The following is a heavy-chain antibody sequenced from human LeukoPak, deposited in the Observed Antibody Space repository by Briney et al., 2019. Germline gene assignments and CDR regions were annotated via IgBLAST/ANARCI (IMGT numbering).Heavy chain of an antibody. Sequence: PSQTLSLTCTVSGGSISSGGYYWSWIRQHPGKGLEWIGYIYYSGSTYYNPSLKGRVTISVDTSKNQFSLKLSSVTAADTAVYYCARVPVVPAANAQGGTSVTTPLYYYYYYGMDVWGQGTTVTVSS. CDR3: ARVPVVPAANAQGGTSVTTPLYYYYYYGMDV. J-gene: IGHJ6*02. D-gene: IGHD2-2*01. V-gene: IGHV4-31*03. CDR2: IYYSGST. CDR1: GGSISSGGYY.